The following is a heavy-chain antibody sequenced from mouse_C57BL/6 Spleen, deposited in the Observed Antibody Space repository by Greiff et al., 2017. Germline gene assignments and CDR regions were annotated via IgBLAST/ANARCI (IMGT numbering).Heavy chain of an antibody. J-gene: IGHJ3*01. CDR3: AKNHYDYDVWFAY. CDR1: GFSLTSYG. V-gene: IGHV2-5*01. D-gene: IGHD2-4*01. Sequence: VQLQQSGPGLVQPSQSLSITCTVSGFSLTSYGVHWVRQSPGKGLEWLGVIWRGGSTDYNAAFMSRLSITKDNSKSQVFFKMNSLQADDTAIYYCAKNHYDYDVWFAYWGQGTLVTVSA. CDR2: IWRGGST.